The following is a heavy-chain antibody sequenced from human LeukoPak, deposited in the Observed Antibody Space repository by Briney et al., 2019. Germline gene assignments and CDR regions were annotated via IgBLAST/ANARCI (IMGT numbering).Heavy chain of an antibody. V-gene: IGHV4-30-2*01. CDR3: ARGGIYDSSGYYQTTLFDY. Sequence: SETLSLTCAGSGGSISSGGYSWSWIRQPPGKGLEWIGYIYHSGSTYYNPSLKSRVTISVDRSKNQFSLKLSSVTAADTAVYYCARGGIYDSSGYYQTTLFDYWGQGTLVTVSS. CDR2: IYHSGST. J-gene: IGHJ4*02. CDR1: GGSISSGGYS. D-gene: IGHD3-22*01.